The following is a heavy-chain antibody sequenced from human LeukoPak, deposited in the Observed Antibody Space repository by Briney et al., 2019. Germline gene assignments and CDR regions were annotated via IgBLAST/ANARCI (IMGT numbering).Heavy chain of an antibody. Sequence: NPGGSLRLSFAASGFTFSNYVMTSVRQAPGKGLEWVATIKDNGHTTFYADSVKGRFTISRDNSKNTLYLQMNSLRDEDTAFYFCTKDHDSTGYPTPDHWGQGTLVTVSS. CDR3: TKDHDSTGYPTPDH. CDR1: GFTFSNYV. V-gene: IGHV3-23*01. J-gene: IGHJ4*02. CDR2: IKDNGHTT. D-gene: IGHD3-22*01.